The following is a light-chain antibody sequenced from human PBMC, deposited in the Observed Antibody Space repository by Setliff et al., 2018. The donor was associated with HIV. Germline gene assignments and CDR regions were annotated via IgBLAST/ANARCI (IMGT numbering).Light chain of an antibody. Sequence: QSALTQPASVSGSPGQSITISCTGTNSDIGGYNYVSWYQQHPGKAPKLMISDVSHRPSGVSNRFSGSRSGNTASLTISGLQAEDEADYYGSSYTSSTPLYVFGPGTKATVL. CDR3: SSYTSSTPLYV. CDR2: DVS. J-gene: IGLJ1*01. V-gene: IGLV2-14*03. CDR1: NSDIGGYNY.